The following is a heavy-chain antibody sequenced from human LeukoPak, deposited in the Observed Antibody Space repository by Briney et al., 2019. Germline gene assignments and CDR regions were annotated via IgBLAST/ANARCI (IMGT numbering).Heavy chain of an antibody. CDR2: MNPNSGNT. V-gene: IGHV1-8*01. Sequence: ASVKVSCKASGYTFTSYDINWVRQATGQGLEWMGWMNPNSGNTGYAQKFQGRVTMTRNTSISTAYVELSSLRSEDTAVYYCALVAATGDDAFDIWGQGTMVTVSS. J-gene: IGHJ3*02. D-gene: IGHD2-15*01. CDR1: GYTFTSYD. CDR3: ALVAATGDDAFDI.